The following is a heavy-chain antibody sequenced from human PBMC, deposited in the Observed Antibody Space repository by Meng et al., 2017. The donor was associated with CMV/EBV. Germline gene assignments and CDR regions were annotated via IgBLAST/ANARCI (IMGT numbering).Heavy chain of an antibody. CDR2: INHSGST. V-gene: IGHV4-34*01. D-gene: IGHD3-22*01. CDR1: GGSFSGYY. Sequence: GSLRLSCAVYGGSFSGYYWSWIRQPPGKGLEWIGEINHSGSTNYNPSLKSRVTISVDTSKNQFSLKLSSVTAADTAVYHCARGPSYYYDRGYYFDYWGQGTLVTVSS. CDR3: ARGPSYYYDRGYYFDY. J-gene: IGHJ4*02.